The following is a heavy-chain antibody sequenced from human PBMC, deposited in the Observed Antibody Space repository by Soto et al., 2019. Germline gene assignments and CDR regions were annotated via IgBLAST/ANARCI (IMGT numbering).Heavy chain of an antibody. CDR2: ISYDGSNK. J-gene: IGHJ4*02. CDR1: GFTFSSYG. Sequence: QVQLVESGGGVVQPGRSLRLSCAASGFTFSSYGMHWVRQARGKGLEWVAVISYDGSNKYYADSVKGRFTISRDNSKNTLYLQMNSLRAEDTAVYSCANLGVTGNVDYWGQGTLVTVSS. D-gene: IGHD3-10*01. V-gene: IGHV3-30*18. CDR3: ANLGVTGNVDY.